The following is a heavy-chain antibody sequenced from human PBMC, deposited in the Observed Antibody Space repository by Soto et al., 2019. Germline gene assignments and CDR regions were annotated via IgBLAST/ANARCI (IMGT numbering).Heavy chain of an antibody. CDR3: ARSRRGAYSSGWYSPSGYYNYGIDV. Sequence: GESLKISCEDSGHSFTTYWIAWVRQMPVKGLEWMGIIYPGDSRTTYSPSFQGQVIISADKSISTAYLQWSSLKASDTAMYYCARSRRGAYSSGWYSPSGYYNYGIDVWGQGTKVTVSS. V-gene: IGHV5-51*01. CDR1: GHSFTTYW. CDR2: IYPGDSRT. D-gene: IGHD6-19*01. J-gene: IGHJ6*02.